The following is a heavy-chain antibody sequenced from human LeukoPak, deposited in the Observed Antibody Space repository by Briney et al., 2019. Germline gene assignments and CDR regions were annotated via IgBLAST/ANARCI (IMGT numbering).Heavy chain of an antibody. D-gene: IGHD2-15*01. J-gene: IGHJ4*02. Sequence: GGSLRLSCAASGFTFDDYGMSWVRQAPGKGLEWVSAISGSGGSTYYADSVKGRFTISRDNSKNTLYLQMNSLRAEDTAVYYCAKGLLSCSGGSCSDYWGQGTLVTVSS. CDR2: ISGSGGST. CDR3: AKGLLSCSGGSCSDY. V-gene: IGHV3-23*01. CDR1: GFTFDDYG.